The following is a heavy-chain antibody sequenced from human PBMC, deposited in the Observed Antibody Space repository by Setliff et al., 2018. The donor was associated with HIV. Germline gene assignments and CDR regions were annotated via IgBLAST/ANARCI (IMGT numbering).Heavy chain of an antibody. CDR3: ARSGGDCSGISCYSLWFDP. CDR2: IGRDGTVA. Sequence: GGSLRLSCTASGFTFSDYWMHWVRRGPGRGLEWVSRIGRDGTVANYADSVKGRFTISRDNSNNMLFLQMNSLRTEDTAVYYCARSGGDCSGISCYSLWFDPWGHGTLVTVSS. J-gene: IGHJ5*02. D-gene: IGHD2-15*01. CDR1: GFTFSDYW. V-gene: IGHV3-74*01.